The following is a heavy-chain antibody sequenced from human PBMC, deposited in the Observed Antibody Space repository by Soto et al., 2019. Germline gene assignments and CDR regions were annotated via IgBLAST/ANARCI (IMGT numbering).Heavy chain of an antibody. CDR3: ANPPRDSSSWDYYFDY. Sequence: ASVKVSCKASGYTFTSYAMHWVRQAPGQRLEWMGWINAGNGNTKYSQKFQGRVTITRDTSASTAYMELSSLRSEDTAVYYCANPPRDSSSWDYYFDYWGQGTLVTVSS. J-gene: IGHJ4*02. CDR1: GYTFTSYA. V-gene: IGHV1-3*01. CDR2: INAGNGNT. D-gene: IGHD6-13*01.